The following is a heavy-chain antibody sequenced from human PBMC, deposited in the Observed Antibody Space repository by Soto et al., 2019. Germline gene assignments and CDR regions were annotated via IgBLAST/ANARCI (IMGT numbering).Heavy chain of an antibody. CDR1: GFTFSSYS. CDR2: ISRSSSYI. D-gene: IGHD3-22*01. Sequence: PGGSLRLSCAASGFTFSSYSMNWVRQAPGKGLEWVASISRSSSYICYVDSVKGRFTISRDNAKNSLYLQMNSLRAEDTAVYYCARGDYHDTSGPFSDAFDVWGQGTMVTVSS. CDR3: ARGDYHDTSGPFSDAFDV. V-gene: IGHV3-21*01. J-gene: IGHJ3*01.